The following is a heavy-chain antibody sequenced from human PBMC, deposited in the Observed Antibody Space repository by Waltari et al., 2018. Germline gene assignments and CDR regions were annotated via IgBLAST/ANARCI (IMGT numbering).Heavy chain of an antibody. J-gene: IGHJ5*02. D-gene: IGHD3-3*01. V-gene: IGHV4-34*01. CDR3: ASRDYDFWSGYPFVDP. CDR1: GGSFSGYY. Sequence: QVQLQQWGAGLLKPSETLSPTCAVYGGSFSGYYRSWIRQPPGKGLELIGEINHSGSTNYNPSLKSRVTISVDTSKNQFSLKLSSVTAADTAVYYCASRDYDFWSGYPFVDPWGQGTLVTVSS. CDR2: INHSGST.